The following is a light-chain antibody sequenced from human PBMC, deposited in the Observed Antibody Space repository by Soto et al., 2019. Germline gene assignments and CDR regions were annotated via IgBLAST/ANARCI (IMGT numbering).Light chain of an antibody. CDR2: KAS. J-gene: IGKJ1*01. V-gene: IGKV1-5*03. CDR1: QSISIW. Sequence: DIPLTQSPSALSASVGDRVTITCRASQSISIWLAWYQQKPGRAPKLLIYKASSLESGVPSRFSGSGSGTEFTLTISSLQPDDFATYYCQQYNDYSPWTFGQGTKVEIK. CDR3: QQYNDYSPWT.